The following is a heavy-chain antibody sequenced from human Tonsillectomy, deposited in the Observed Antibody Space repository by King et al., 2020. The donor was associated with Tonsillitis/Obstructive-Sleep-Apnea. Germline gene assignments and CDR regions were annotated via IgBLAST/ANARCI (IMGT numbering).Heavy chain of an antibody. CDR3: ARVSAFAWELVPVDP. J-gene: IGHJ5*02. V-gene: IGHV1-18*01. CDR1: GYTFSSYA. D-gene: IGHD1-26*01. Sequence: QLVQSGAEVKKPGASVKVSCKASGYTFSSYATIWVRQAPGQGLEWMGWISGYDGNTNYAKEFQDRVTMTTDTSTSKAYMELRSLKSDDTAVYYCARVSAFAWELVPVDPWGQGTLVAVSS. CDR2: ISGYDGNT.